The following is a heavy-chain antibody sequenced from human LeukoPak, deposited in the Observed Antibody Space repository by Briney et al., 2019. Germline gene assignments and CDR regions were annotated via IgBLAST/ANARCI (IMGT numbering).Heavy chain of an antibody. V-gene: IGHV4-4*07. CDR1: GGSISSYY. CDR2: IYTSGST. J-gene: IGHJ4*02. CDR3: ASEGYCSGGSCYTFDY. D-gene: IGHD2-15*01. Sequence: PSETLSLTCTVSGGSISSYYWSWIRQPAGKGLEWIGRIYTSGSTNYNPSLKSRVTISVDTSKNQFSLKLSSVTAADTAVYYCASEGYCSGGSCYTFDYWGQGTLVTVSS.